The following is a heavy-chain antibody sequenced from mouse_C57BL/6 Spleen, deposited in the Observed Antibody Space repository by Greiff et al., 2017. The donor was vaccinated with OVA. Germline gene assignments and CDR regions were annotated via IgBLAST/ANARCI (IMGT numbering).Heavy chain of an antibody. V-gene: IGHV1-69*01. D-gene: IGHD1-1*01. CDR1: GYTFTSYW. Sequence: QVQLQQPGAELVMPGASVKLSCKASGYTFTSYWMHWVKQRPGQGLEWIGEIDPSDSYTNYNQKFKGKSTLTVDKSSSTAYMQLSSLTSEDSAVYYCARSACTTVVRNWYFDVWGTGTTVTVSS. J-gene: IGHJ1*03. CDR2: IDPSDSYT. CDR3: ARSACTTVVRNWYFDV.